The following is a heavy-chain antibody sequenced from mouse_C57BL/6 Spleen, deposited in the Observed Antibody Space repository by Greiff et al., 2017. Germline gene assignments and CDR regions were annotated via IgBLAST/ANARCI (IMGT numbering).Heavy chain of an antibody. CDR3: ASQTEPFAY. D-gene: IGHD4-1*01. J-gene: IGHJ3*01. V-gene: IGHV3-6*01. CDR2: ISYDGSN. CDR1: GYSITSGYY. Sequence: EVQLQQSGPGLVKPSQSLSLTCSVTGYSITSGYYWNWIRQFPGNKLEWMGYISYDGSNNYNPSLKNRISITRDTSKNQFFLKLNSVTTEDTATNYCASQTEPFAYWGQGTLVTVSA.